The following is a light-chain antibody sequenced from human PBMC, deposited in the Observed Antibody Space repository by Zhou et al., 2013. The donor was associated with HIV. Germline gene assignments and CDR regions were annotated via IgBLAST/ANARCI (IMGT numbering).Light chain of an antibody. J-gene: IGKJ5*01. CDR3: QQYGSSLPIT. CDR1: QSVSSF. V-gene: IGKV3-20*01. Sequence: DIVLTQSPGTLSLSPGERATLSCRASQSVSSFLAWYQHKPGQPPRLLIYAATTRATGIPDRFSGSGSGTDFTLTISRLEPEDFAVYYCQQYGSSLPITFGQGTRLEIK. CDR2: AAT.